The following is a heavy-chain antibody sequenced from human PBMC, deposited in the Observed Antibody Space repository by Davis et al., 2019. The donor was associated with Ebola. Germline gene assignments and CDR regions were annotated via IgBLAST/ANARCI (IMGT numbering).Heavy chain of an antibody. CDR3: ARDRYYDSSGYYYYGMDV. Sequence: MPSETLSLTCTVSGGSISSSSYYWSWIRQPPGKGLEWIGYIYYSGSTNYNPSLKSRVTISVDTSKNQFSLKLSSVTAADTAVYYCARDRYYDSSGYYYYGMDVWGQGTMVTVSS. J-gene: IGHJ6*02. CDR1: GGSISSSSYY. V-gene: IGHV4-61*01. D-gene: IGHD3-22*01. CDR2: IYYSGST.